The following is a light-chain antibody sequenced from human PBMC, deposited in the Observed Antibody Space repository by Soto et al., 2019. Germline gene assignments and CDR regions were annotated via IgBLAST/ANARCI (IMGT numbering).Light chain of an antibody. Sequence: IEMTQSPATLSVPPGERATLSLAGRRSVSSFLAWYQQKPGQAPRLLIYAASCRATGIPDRFSGGGSGTDFTLSISRLEPEDFAVYYCQQYSTPWTFGQGTKVDIK. V-gene: IGKV3D-15*01. CDR3: QQYSTPWT. CDR1: RSVSSF. CDR2: AAS. J-gene: IGKJ1*01.